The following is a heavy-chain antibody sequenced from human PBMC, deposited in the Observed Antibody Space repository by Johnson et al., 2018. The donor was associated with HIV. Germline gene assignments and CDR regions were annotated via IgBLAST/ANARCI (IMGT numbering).Heavy chain of an antibody. Sequence: VQLVESGGDLVKPGGSLRLSCAASGFTVSSYYMSWVRQAPGKGLEWVSVLFSGGSTYYADSVKGRFTISRDNSKNTLYLQMNSLRAEDTAVYYCASYYNFWSGLTDAFDIWGQGTTVTVSS. D-gene: IGHD3-3*01. CDR3: ASYYNFWSGLTDAFDI. CDR2: LFSGGST. V-gene: IGHV3-66*01. J-gene: IGHJ3*02. CDR1: GFTVSSYY.